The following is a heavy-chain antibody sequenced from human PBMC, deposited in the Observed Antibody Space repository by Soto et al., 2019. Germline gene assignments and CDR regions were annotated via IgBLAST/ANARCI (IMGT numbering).Heavy chain of an antibody. CDR2: IIPIFGTA. D-gene: IGHD1-26*01. J-gene: IGHJ5*02. CDR1: GGTSSSYA. V-gene: IGHV1-69*13. CDR3: AREGPLVPYWFDP. Sequence: SVKVSCKASGGTSSSYAISWVRQAPGQGLEWMGGIIPIFGTANYAQKFQGRVTIIADESTSTAYMELSSLRSEDTAVYYCAREGPLVPYWFDPWGQGTLVTVSS.